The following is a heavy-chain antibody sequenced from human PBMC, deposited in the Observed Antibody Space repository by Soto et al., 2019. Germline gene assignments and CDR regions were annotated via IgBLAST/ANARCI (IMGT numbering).Heavy chain of an antibody. Sequence: QVQLQQSGPGLVRPSQTLSLTCAISGDSVSSNSAAWNWIRQSPSRGLEWLGRTYYRSKWYNDYVGSVKSRITLNPDTSKNHFSLQLNSMTPEDTAVYYCARTTWLDYAFDIWGQGTMVTVSS. CDR3: ARTTWLDYAFDI. CDR2: TYYRSKWYN. CDR1: GDSVSSNSAA. D-gene: IGHD6-19*01. V-gene: IGHV6-1*01. J-gene: IGHJ3*02.